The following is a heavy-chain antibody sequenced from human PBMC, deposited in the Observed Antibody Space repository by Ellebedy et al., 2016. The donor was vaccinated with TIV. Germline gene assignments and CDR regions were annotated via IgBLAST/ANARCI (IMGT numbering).Heavy chain of an antibody. V-gene: IGHV1-46*02. CDR1: GYTFNNYY. CDR2: INPSGDTT. D-gene: IGHD1-7*01. Sequence: ASVKVSXKASGYTFNNYYMHWVRQAPGQGLEWMGIINPSGDTTSYSQKFHGRVTMTRDTSTSTVYMELNILRSDDTAMYYCARQRTSWPPGAFDAWGQGTVVTVSS. CDR3: ARQRTSWPPGAFDA. J-gene: IGHJ3*01.